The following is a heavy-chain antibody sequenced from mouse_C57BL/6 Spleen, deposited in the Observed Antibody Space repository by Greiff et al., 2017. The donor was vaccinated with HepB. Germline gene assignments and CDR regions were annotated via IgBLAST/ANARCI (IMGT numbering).Heavy chain of an antibody. CDR3: ARDEPYYGSSWFAY. Sequence: EVQLVESGGGLVKPGGSLKLSCAASGFTFSSYAMSWVRQTPEKRLEWVATISDGGSYTYYPDNVKGRFTISRDNAKNNLYLQMSHLKSEDTAMYYCARDEPYYGSSWFAYWGQGTLVTVSA. CDR1: GFTFSSYA. V-gene: IGHV5-4*01. D-gene: IGHD1-1*01. CDR2: ISDGGSYT. J-gene: IGHJ3*01.